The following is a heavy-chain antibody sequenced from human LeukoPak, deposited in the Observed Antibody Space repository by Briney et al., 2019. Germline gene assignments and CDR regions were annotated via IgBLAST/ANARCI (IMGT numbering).Heavy chain of an antibody. V-gene: IGHV4-34*01. Sequence: GSLRLSCAASGFTFSSYDMNWIRQPPGKGLEWIGEINHSGSTNYNPSLKSRVTISIDTSKNQFSLKLNSVTAADTAVYYCARDAPPKYNWNYGWFDPRGQGTLVTVSS. J-gene: IGHJ5*02. CDR2: INHSGST. D-gene: IGHD1-7*01. CDR1: GFTFSSYD. CDR3: ARDAPPKYNWNYGWFDP.